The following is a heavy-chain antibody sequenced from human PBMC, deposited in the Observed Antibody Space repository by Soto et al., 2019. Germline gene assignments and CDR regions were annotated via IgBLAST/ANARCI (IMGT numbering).Heavy chain of an antibody. CDR3: AKLSRAGTTEY. V-gene: IGHV3-23*01. D-gene: IGHD1-7*01. J-gene: IGHJ4*02. Sequence: EVQLLESGGSLVQPGGSLRLSCAASGFPFGPYGMSWFRQAPGKGLEWVSSISGTGDNTYDADSVKGRFTISRDNSKNTLYLQMNSLRVEDTAVYYCAKLSRAGTTEYWGQGTLVTVSS. CDR2: ISGTGDNT. CDR1: GFPFGPYG.